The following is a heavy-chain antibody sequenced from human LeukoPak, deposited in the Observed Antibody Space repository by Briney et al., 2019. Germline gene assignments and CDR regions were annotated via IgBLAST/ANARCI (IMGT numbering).Heavy chain of an antibody. V-gene: IGHV1-69*01. D-gene: IGHD5-18*01. J-gene: IGHJ4*02. CDR1: GGTFSSYA. CDR3: ARDKAPANSYGYVRDFDY. Sequence: SVKVPCTASGGTFSSYAISWVRQAPGQGLEWMGGIIPIFGTANYAQKFQGRVTITADESTSTAYMELSSLRSEDTAVYYCARDKAPANSYGYVRDFDYWGQGTLVTVSS. CDR2: IIPIFGTA.